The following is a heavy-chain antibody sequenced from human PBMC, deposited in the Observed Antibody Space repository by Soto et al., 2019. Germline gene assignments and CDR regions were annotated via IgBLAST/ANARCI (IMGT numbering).Heavy chain of an antibody. CDR3: ARGYLVRWFDP. CDR2: IYHSGST. CDR1: GGSISSGGYS. D-gene: IGHD3-10*02. V-gene: IGHV4-30-2*01. J-gene: IGHJ5*02. Sequence: PSETLSLTCAVSGGSISSGGYSWSWIRQPPGKGLEWIGYIYHSGSTNYNPSLKSRVTISVDKSKNQFSLKLSSVTAADTAVYYCARGYLVRWFDPWGQGTLVTVSS.